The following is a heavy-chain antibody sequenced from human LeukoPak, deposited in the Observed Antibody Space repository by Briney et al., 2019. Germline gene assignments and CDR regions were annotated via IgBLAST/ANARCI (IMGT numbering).Heavy chain of an antibody. CDR1: GGSISSGDYY. Sequence: SETLSLTCTVSGGSISSGDYYWSWIRQPPGKGLEWIGYIYYSGSTYYNPSLKSRVTISVDTSKNQFSLKLSSVTAADTAVYYCAGDRGAQWWYFDLWGRGTLVTVSS. J-gene: IGHJ2*01. D-gene: IGHD6-19*01. CDR2: IYYSGST. V-gene: IGHV4-30-4*01. CDR3: AGDRGAQWWYFDL.